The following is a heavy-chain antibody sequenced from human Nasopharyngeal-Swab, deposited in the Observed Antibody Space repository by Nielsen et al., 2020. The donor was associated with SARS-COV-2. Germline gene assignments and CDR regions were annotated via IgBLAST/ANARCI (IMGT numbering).Heavy chain of an antibody. Sequence: PGKGLEWIGYIYYSGSTNYNPSLKSRVTISVDTSKNQFSLKLSSVTAADTAVYYCARGGAEYYDFWSGYYVFDYWGQGTLGTVSS. D-gene: IGHD3-3*01. J-gene: IGHJ4*02. CDR3: ARGGAEYYDFWSGYYVFDY. V-gene: IGHV4-59*13. CDR2: IYYSGST.